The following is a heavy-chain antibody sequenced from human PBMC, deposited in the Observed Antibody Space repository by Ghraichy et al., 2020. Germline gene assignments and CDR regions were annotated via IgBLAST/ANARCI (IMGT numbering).Heavy chain of an antibody. Sequence: ASVKVSCKTSGYSFDNYGVAWVRQAPGQGLEWMGWSTPYNDNTFYVQKFQDRVTMTTDTSTRTAYMELRSLTSDDTAVYYCARGDFLTYYSHCDYWGQGTLVTVSS. CDR1: GYSFDNYG. CDR3: ARGDFLTYYSHCDY. D-gene: IGHD3/OR15-3a*01. J-gene: IGHJ4*02. V-gene: IGHV1-18*01. CDR2: STPYNDNT.